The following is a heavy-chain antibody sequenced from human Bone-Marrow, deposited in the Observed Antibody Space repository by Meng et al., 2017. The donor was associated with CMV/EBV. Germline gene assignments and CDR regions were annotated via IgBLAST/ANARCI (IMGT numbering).Heavy chain of an antibody. D-gene: IGHD2-15*01. Sequence: SVKVSCKASVGTFSSYAISWVRQAPGQGLEWMGGIIPIFGTANYAQKFQGRVTITTDESTSTAYMELSSLRSEDTAVYYCAGRYCSGGSCRFTPFDYWGQGTRVNGSS. CDR2: IIPIFGTA. CDR1: VGTFSSYA. V-gene: IGHV1-69*05. CDR3: AGRYCSGGSCRFTPFDY. J-gene: IGHJ4*02.